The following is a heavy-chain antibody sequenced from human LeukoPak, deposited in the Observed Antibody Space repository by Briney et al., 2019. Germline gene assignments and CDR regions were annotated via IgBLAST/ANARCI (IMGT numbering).Heavy chain of an antibody. D-gene: IGHD3-22*01. CDR3: ARDPRLDGYYDSSGYFNYYYYMDV. Sequence: KSGGPLRLSCTASGFTFSDSFMSWIRQAPGKGLEWISYISSRGTTIYYADSVKGRFTISRDNAKNSLYLQMNSLRAEDTAVYYCARDPRLDGYYDSSGYFNYYYYMDVWGKGTTVTVSS. J-gene: IGHJ6*03. CDR2: ISSRGTTI. V-gene: IGHV3-11*04. CDR1: GFTFSDSF.